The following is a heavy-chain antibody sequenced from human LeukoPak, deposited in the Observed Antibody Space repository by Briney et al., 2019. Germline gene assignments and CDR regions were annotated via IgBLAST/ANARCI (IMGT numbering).Heavy chain of an antibody. D-gene: IGHD6-6*01. Sequence: TSETLSLTCAVYGGSFSGYYWSWIRQPPGKGLEWVSVIYSGGSTYYADSVKGRFTISRDNSKNTLYLQMNSLRAEDTAVYYCARDLPSDDLKDAGAFDIWGQGTMVTVSS. CDR2: IYSGGST. CDR3: ARDLPSDDLKDAGAFDI. CDR1: GGSFSGYY. V-gene: IGHV3-53*01. J-gene: IGHJ3*02.